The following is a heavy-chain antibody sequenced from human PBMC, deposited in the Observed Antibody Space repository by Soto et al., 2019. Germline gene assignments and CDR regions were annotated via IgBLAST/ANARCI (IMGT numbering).Heavy chain of an antibody. CDR3: AKGRRPNSSGWGFDP. CDR1: GFTFSSYG. CDR2: ISYDGSNK. J-gene: IGHJ5*02. Sequence: GGSLRLSCAASGFTFSSYGMHWVRQAPGKGLEWVAVISYDGSNKYYADSVKGRFTISRDNSKNTLYLQMNSLRAEDTAVYYCAKGRRPNSSGWGFDPWGQGTLVTLSS. D-gene: IGHD6-19*01. V-gene: IGHV3-30*18.